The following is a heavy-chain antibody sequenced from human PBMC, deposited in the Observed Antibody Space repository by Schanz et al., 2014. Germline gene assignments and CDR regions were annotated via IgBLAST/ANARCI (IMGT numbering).Heavy chain of an antibody. V-gene: IGHV3-23*04. J-gene: IGHJ3*02. CDR2: IGVDGTTT. D-gene: IGHD3-10*01. Sequence: VQLVESGGGLVQPGGSLRLSCAASGFTFSSYAMSWVRQAPGKGLEWVSVIGVDGTTTYYADSVKGRFTISRDNSKNTLYLQMNSLRAEDTAVYYCAKGRFGELSAFDIWGQGTMVTVSS. CDR3: AKGRFGELSAFDI. CDR1: GFTFSSYA.